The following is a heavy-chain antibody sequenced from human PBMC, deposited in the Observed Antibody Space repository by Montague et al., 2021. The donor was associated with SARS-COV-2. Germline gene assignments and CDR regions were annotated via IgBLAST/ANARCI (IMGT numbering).Heavy chain of an antibody. CDR1: VGSVSSGTYS. V-gene: IGHV4-61*01. CDR2: LYSSGST. D-gene: IGHD5-18*01. CDR3: ARGAKVLNQWIQLESWENWFDP. J-gene: IGHJ5*01. Sequence: SETLSLTCAVSVGSVSSGTYSWIWIPQVPGQGLYWTGNLYSSGSTNYNPSLKSRVTISVDTSKNQFSLKLCSVTAADTAVYYCARGAKVLNQWIQLESWENWFDPWGQGTLVNVSS.